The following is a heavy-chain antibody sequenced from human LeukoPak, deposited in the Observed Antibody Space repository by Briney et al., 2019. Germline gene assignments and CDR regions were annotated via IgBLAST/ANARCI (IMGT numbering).Heavy chain of an antibody. CDR2: ISNNGGYT. Sequence: PGGSLRLSCAASGFTFSNYGMHWVRQAPGKGLEWVSAISNNGGYTYYADSVQGRFTISRDNSKSTLCLQMNSLRAEDTAVYYCAKQLGYCSNGSCYLPYWGQGTLVTVSS. CDR1: GFTFSNYG. D-gene: IGHD2-15*01. CDR3: AKQLGYCSNGSCYLPY. V-gene: IGHV3-23*01. J-gene: IGHJ4*02.